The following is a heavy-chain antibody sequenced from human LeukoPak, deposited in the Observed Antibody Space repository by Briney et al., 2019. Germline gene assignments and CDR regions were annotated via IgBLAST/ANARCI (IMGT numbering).Heavy chain of an antibody. J-gene: IGHJ4*02. CDR3: ARDSRFRGAFDY. CDR1: GFTFSSYS. CDR2: ISSSSSYI. Sequence: GGSLRLSCAASGFTFSSYSMNWVRQAPGKGLEWVSSISSSSSYIYYADSVKGRFTISRDNAKNSLYLQMNSLRAEDTAVYYCARDSRFRGAFDYWGQGTLVTVSS. V-gene: IGHV3-21*01. D-gene: IGHD3-10*01.